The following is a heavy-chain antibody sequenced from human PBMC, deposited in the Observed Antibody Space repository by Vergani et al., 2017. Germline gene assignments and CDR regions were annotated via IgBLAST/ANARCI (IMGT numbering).Heavy chain of an antibody. Sequence: QVQLVQSGAEVKKPSASVTVSCTASVYTFTDYFMHSLRQAPQQGLEWMVWINPNSGGTNYAQKFQGRVTMTRDTSISTAYMELSNLRSDDTAVYYCARVGTSANRDYFDYWGQGTLVTVSS. J-gene: IGHJ4*02. CDR3: ARVGTSANRDYFDY. D-gene: IGHD2-2*01. V-gene: IGHV1-2*02. CDR1: VYTFTDYF. CDR2: INPNSGGT.